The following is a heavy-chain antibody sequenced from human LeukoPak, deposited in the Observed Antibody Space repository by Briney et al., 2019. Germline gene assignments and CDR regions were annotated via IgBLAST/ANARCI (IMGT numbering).Heavy chain of an antibody. J-gene: IGHJ4*02. V-gene: IGHV3-7*01. CDR2: IKQDGSEK. Sequence: PGGSLRLSCAGSGFTFSSYWMSWVRQAPGKGLEWVANIKQDGSEKYYVDSVKGRFTISRDNAKTSLYLQMNGLRGEDTAVYYCARDYGDYVSYFDYWGQGTLVTVSS. D-gene: IGHD4-17*01. CDR1: GFTFSSYW. CDR3: ARDYGDYVSYFDY.